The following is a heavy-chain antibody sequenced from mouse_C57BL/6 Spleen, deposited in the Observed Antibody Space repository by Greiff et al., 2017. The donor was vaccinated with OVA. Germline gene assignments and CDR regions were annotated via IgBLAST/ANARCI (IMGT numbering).Heavy chain of an antibody. Sequence: VQLQQSGAELARPGASVKMSCKASGYTFTSYTMHWVKQRPGQGLEWIGYINPSSGYTKYTQKFKDKATLTAAKSSSTAYLQLSSLTSEDSAVYYCAREGDGSSPYYYAMDYWGQGTSVTVSS. D-gene: IGHD1-1*01. CDR2: INPSSGYT. J-gene: IGHJ4*01. CDR1: GYTFTSYT. CDR3: AREGDGSSPYYYAMDY. V-gene: IGHV1-4*01.